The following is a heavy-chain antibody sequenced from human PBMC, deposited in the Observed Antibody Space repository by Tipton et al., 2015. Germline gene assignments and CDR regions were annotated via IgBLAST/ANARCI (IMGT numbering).Heavy chain of an antibody. J-gene: IGHJ4*02. CDR2: MYSGGGT. CDR1: GLTVSHNY. V-gene: IGHV3-66*01. Sequence: SLRLSCGASGLTVSHNYMSWVRQAPGKGLEWVSVMYSGGGTKYADSVKGRFTISRDNFKNTLDLQMNSLRAEDTAMYYCARDLDNWNAGGDSWGQGTLVTVSS. D-gene: IGHD1-1*01. CDR3: ARDLDNWNAGGDS.